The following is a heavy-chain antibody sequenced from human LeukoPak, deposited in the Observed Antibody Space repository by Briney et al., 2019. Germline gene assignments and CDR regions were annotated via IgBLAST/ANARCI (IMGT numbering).Heavy chain of an antibody. J-gene: IGHJ4*02. CDR2: IKQDGSEK. CDR1: GFTFSSYW. CDR3: ARRKVPAANDY. Sequence: GGSLRLSCAASGFTFSSYWMSWVRQAPGKGLEWVADIKQDGSEKYYVDSVKGRFTISRDNAKNSLYLQMNSLRADDTAVYYCARRKVPAANDYWGQGTLVTVSS. D-gene: IGHD2-2*01. V-gene: IGHV3-7*03.